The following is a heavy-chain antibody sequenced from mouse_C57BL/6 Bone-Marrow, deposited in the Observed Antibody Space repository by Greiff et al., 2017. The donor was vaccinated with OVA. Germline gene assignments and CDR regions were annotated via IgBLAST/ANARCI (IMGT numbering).Heavy chain of an antibody. Sequence: VQLKESGPGLVKPSQSLSLTCSVTGYSITSGYYWNWIRQFPGNKLEWMGYISYDGSNNYNPSLKNRISITRDTSKNQFFLKLNSVTTEDTATYYCARDEDGYDYWGQGTTLTVSS. CDR2: ISYDGSN. V-gene: IGHV3-6*01. D-gene: IGHD2-2*01. CDR1: GYSITSGYY. CDR3: ARDEDGYDY. J-gene: IGHJ2*01.